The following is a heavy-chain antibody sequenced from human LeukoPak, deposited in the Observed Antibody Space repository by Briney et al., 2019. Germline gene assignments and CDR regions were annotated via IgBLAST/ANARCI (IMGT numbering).Heavy chain of an antibody. V-gene: IGHV4-39*07. CDR3: ARTFGTYQYYFDY. CDR1: GGSISSSSYY. D-gene: IGHD1-26*01. CDR2: IYYIGNT. Sequence: SETLSLTCTVSGGSISSSSYYWGWIRQPPGKGLEWIGSIYYIGNTYYNPSLESRVTMSVDTSKNQFSLKLTSVSADTAVYYCARTFGTYQYYFDYWGQGSLVAVSS. J-gene: IGHJ4*02.